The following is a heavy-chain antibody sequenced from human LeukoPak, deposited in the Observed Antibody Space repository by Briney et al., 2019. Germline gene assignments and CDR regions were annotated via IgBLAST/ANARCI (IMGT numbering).Heavy chain of an antibody. CDR1: GFTFSNAW. Sequence: GGSLRLSCAASGFTFSNAWMSWVRQAPGKGLEWVGRIKSKTDGGTTDYAAPVKGRFTISRDDSKNTLYLQMNSLKTEDTAVYYCTTERPAYYYDSSGFLYFDYWGQGTLVTVSS. D-gene: IGHD3-22*01. CDR3: TTERPAYYYDSSGFLYFDY. CDR2: IKSKTDGGTT. J-gene: IGHJ4*02. V-gene: IGHV3-15*01.